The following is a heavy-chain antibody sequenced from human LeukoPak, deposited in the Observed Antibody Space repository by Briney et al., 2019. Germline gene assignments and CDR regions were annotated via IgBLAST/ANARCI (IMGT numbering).Heavy chain of an antibody. CDR3: ARLGRGYRLGYFDS. CDR1: GGSISSGSNY. CDR2: IYTSGNT. D-gene: IGHD3-22*01. Sequence: SETLSLTCSVSGGSISSGSNYWSWIRQPAGKGLEWIGRIYTSGNTDYNPSLKSRVTISVDTSTNEFSLKLSSVTAADTAVYYCARLGRGYRLGYFDSWGQGILVTVSS. V-gene: IGHV4-61*02. J-gene: IGHJ4*02.